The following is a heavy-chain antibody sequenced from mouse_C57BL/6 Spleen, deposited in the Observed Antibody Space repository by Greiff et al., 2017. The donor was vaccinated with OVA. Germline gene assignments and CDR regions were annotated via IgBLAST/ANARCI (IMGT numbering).Heavy chain of an antibody. CDR2: IYPGSGNT. CDR3: AREGYGSSDFDY. CDR1: GYTFTDYY. D-gene: IGHD1-1*01. Sequence: VQLQQSGAELVRPGASVKLSCKASGYTFTDYYINWVKQRPGQGLEWIARIYPGSGNTYYNEKFKGKATLTAEKSSSTAYMQLSSLTSEDSAVYFCAREGYGSSDFDYWGQGTTLTVSS. V-gene: IGHV1-76*01. J-gene: IGHJ2*01.